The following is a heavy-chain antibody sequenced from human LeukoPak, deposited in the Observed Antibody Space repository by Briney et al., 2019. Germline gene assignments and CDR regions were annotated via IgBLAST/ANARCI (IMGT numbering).Heavy chain of an antibody. D-gene: IGHD5-18*01. V-gene: IGHV4-38-2*02. J-gene: IGHJ5*02. CDR2: IYHGGST. CDR3: ARGLDSGGGEIQLWLGVWFDP. CDR1: GYSISSGYY. Sequence: SETLSLTCTVSGYSISSGYYWGWIRQPPGKGLEWIGSIYHGGSTYYNPSLKSRVTISVDTSKNQFSLKLSSVTAADTAVYYCARGLDSGGGEIQLWLGVWFDPWGQGTLVTVSS.